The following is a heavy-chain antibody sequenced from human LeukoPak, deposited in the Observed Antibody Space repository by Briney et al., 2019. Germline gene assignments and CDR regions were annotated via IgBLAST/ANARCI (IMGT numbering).Heavy chain of an antibody. J-gene: IGHJ4*02. Sequence: GGSLRLSCAASGFTFDDYAMHWVRQAPGKGLEWVSGISWNSGSIGYADSVKGRFTISRDNAKNSLYLQMNSLRAEDTALYYCAKDLAAAGIVFDYWGQGTLVTVSS. CDR3: AKDLAAAGIVFDY. CDR2: ISWNSGSI. V-gene: IGHV3-9*01. CDR1: GFTFDDYA. D-gene: IGHD6-13*01.